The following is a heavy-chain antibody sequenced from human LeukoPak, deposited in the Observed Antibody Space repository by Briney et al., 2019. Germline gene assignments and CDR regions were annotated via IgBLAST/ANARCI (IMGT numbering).Heavy chain of an antibody. J-gene: IGHJ4*02. CDR2: IYYSGST. Sequence: SETLSLTCTVSGGSISSYYWSWIRQPPGKGLEWIGYIYYSGSTNYNPSLKSRVTISVDTSKNQFSLKLSSVTAADTAVYYCARGRGLYYSDYWGQGTLVTVSS. D-gene: IGHD1-26*01. CDR3: ARGRGLYYSDY. V-gene: IGHV4-59*01. CDR1: GGSISSYY.